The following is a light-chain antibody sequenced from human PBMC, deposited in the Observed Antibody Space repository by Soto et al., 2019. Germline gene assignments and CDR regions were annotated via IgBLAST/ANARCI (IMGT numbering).Light chain of an antibody. Sequence: DIQMTQSPSSLSASVGDRVTITCRASQSIRTSLNWYQQKPGKAPKLLIYGGFSLQSGAPSRFSGSGSGTDFTLTISSLQPEDFAVYYCQQSYSTPPTFGQGTKVELK. CDR1: QSIRTS. J-gene: IGKJ2*01. V-gene: IGKV1-39*01. CDR2: GGF. CDR3: QQSYSTPPT.